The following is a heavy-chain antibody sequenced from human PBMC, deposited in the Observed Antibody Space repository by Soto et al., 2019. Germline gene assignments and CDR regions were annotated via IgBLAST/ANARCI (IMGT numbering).Heavy chain of an antibody. J-gene: IGHJ4*02. CDR3: ARDLMVRGVITYYFDY. CDR1: GGTFSSYT. Sequence: GASVKVSCKASGGTFSSYTISWVRQAPGQGLEWMGRISPFNGTTNYAQKLQGRVTMTADKSTSTAYMELRSLRSDDTAVYYCARDLMVRGVITYYFDYWGQGTLVTVSS. D-gene: IGHD3-10*01. CDR2: ISPFNGTT. V-gene: IGHV1-69*08.